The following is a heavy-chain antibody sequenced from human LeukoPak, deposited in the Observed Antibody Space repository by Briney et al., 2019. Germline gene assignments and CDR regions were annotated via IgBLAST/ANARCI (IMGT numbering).Heavy chain of an antibody. CDR3: VRDSSFAFDY. J-gene: IGHJ4*02. Sequence: GRSLRLACAASRFTFGSYSMNWVRQAPGKGLEWLSYIWDSSRITYQADSVKGRFTISRDNAKSSLYLQMNSLRDEDTAVYYCVRDSSFAFDYWGQGILVTVSS. V-gene: IGHV3-48*02. D-gene: IGHD2/OR15-2a*01. CDR2: IWDSSRIT. CDR1: RFTFGSYS.